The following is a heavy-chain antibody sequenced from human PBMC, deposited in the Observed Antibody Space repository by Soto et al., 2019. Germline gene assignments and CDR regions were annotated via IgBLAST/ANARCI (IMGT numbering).Heavy chain of an antibody. CDR3: TTWRSRFNFAY. D-gene: IGHD1-26*01. CDR1: GFTFSDYG. J-gene: IGHJ4*02. V-gene: IGHV3-30*02. CDR2: IWDDGDKK. Sequence: GGSLRLSCAASGFTFSDYGMHWVRQPPGKGLEWLASIWDDGDKKIYGDSVKGRFTASRDNSKGTLYLEMDSLRAEDTAVYYCTTWRSRFNFAYWGQGALVTVSS.